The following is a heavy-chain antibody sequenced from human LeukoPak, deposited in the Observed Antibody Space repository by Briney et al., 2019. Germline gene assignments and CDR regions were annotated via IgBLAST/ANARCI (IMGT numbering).Heavy chain of an antibody. CDR3: ARSPPNWGFDY. D-gene: IGHD7-27*01. J-gene: IGHJ4*02. CDR2: MSPNSGNT. V-gene: IGHV1-8*01. Sequence: VSVKVSCKASGYTFINYDINWVRQATGQGPEWMGWMSPNSGNTGYAQNFQGRVTMTSDTSISTAYMELSSLRSEDTAVYYCARSPPNWGFDYWGQGILVTVSS. CDR1: GYTFINYD.